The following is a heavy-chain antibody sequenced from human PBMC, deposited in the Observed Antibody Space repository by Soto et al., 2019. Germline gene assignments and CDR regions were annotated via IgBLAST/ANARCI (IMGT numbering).Heavy chain of an antibody. CDR2: IKSKTDGGTT. J-gene: IGHJ6*02. D-gene: IGHD1-1*01. CDR1: GFTFSNAW. V-gene: IGHV3-15*01. Sequence: GGSLRLSCAASGFTFSNAWMNWVRQAPGKGLEWVGRIKSKTDGGTTDYAAPVKGRFTISKDDSKNTLYLQMNSLKTEDTAVYYCTMDWNYYYYYGMDVWGQGTTVTVSS. CDR3: TMDWNYYYYYGMDV.